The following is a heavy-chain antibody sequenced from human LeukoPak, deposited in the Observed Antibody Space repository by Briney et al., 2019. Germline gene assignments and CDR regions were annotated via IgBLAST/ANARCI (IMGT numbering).Heavy chain of an antibody. CDR2: ISGSGGST. D-gene: IGHD3-9*01. V-gene: IGHV3-23*01. CDR3: AKLGQDILTGYVFSYYFDY. J-gene: IGHJ4*02. Sequence: GGSLRLSCAASGFTFSSYAMSWVGQAPGKGLEWVSAISGSGGSTYYADSVKGRFTISRDNSKNTLYLQMNSLRAEDTAVYYCAKLGQDILTGYVFSYYFDYWGQGTLVTVSS. CDR1: GFTFSSYA.